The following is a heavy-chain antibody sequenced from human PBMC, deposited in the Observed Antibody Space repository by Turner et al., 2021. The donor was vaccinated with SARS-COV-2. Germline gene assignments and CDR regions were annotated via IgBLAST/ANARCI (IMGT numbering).Heavy chain of an antibody. D-gene: IGHD6-13*01. V-gene: IGHV3-23*01. CDR3: ARGRSSSSGWWDVGMDV. J-gene: IGHJ6*02. CDR1: GFTFSNYA. CDR2: IRGSGGST. Sequence: EVQLLESGGGLVQPGGSLRLSCAASGFTFSNYAMSWVRQAPGKGLEWVSAIRGSGGSTFYADSVKGRFTISRDNSKNTLYLQMNSLRAEDTAVYYCARGRSSSSGWWDVGMDVWGQGTTVTVSS.